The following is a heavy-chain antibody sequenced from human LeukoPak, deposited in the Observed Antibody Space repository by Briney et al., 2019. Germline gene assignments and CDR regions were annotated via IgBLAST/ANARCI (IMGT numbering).Heavy chain of an antibody. V-gene: IGHV4-59*01. CDR2: IFDSGST. CDR1: GGSISSYY. D-gene: IGHD1-26*01. J-gene: IGHJ6*02. Sequence: SETLSLTCTVSGGSISSYYWGWIRQPPGKGLEWIGYIFDSGSTNYNPSLKSRVTISVDTSKNQFSLKLSSVTAADSAVYYCAASYYAYYYCDMDVWGQGITVTVSS. CDR3: AASYYAYYYCDMDV.